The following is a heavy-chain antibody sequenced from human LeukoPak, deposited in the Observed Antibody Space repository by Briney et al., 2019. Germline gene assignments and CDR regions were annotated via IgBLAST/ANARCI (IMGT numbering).Heavy chain of an antibody. CDR3: ARHAHRWYYDSSGYPFDY. CDR2: IYYSGST. CDR1: GGSISSYY. J-gene: IGHJ4*02. V-gene: IGHV4-59*08. D-gene: IGHD3-22*01. Sequence: SETLSLTCTVSGGSISSYYWSWIRQPPGKGLEWIGYIYYSGSTNYNPSLKSRVTISVDTSKNQFSLKLSSVTAADTAVYYCARHAHRWYYDSSGYPFDYWGQGTLVTVSS.